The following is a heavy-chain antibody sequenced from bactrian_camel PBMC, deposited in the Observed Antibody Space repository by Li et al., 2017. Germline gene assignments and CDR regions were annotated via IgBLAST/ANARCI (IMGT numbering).Heavy chain of an antibody. D-gene: IGHD4*01. J-gene: IGHJ4*01. Sequence: HVQLVESGGGLVQPGGSLRLSCTASEFHFEKSNMGWYRQAPGKGRMCEQVSTISSDGTIYYAPSVEGRFTISHDHAKNILYLQMNSLRPEDTAMYYCGVDCAIREVGTMTPSLLEYKHKGQGTQVTVS. CDR2: ISSDGTI. V-gene: IGHV3S55*01. CDR1: EFHFEKSN.